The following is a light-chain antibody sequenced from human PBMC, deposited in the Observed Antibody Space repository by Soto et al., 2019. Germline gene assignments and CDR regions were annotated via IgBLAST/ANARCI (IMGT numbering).Light chain of an antibody. J-gene: IGKJ2*01. CDR3: QNYKSAPNT. CDR2: AES. CDR1: QDISNY. V-gene: IGKV1-27*01. Sequence: DIQMTQSPSSLSASVGDRVTITCRASQDISNYLAWYLQKPGKVPKLLIYAESTLQTGVQSRFSGSGSGTVFTLAINSLQPEDVATYYCQNYKSAPNTFGRGTRLEIK.